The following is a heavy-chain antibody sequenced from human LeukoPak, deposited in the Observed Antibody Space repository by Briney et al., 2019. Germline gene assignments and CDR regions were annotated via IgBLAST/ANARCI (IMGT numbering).Heavy chain of an antibody. CDR1: GFTFSSYW. Sequence: GGSLRLSGAASGFTFSSYWMNWVRQAPGKGLEWVANIKRDGNEKNYVDSVKGRFSISRDNAKNSLYLQMDSLRAEDTAVYYCAKEGAYPIITYDSWGQGALVTVSS. J-gene: IGHJ5*01. D-gene: IGHD3-10*01. CDR2: IKRDGNEK. CDR3: AKEGAYPIITYDS. V-gene: IGHV3-7*01.